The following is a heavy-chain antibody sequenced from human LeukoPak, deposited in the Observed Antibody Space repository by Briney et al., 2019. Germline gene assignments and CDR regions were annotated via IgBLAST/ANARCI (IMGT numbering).Heavy chain of an antibody. CDR3: VRTFNGTWAHFDY. J-gene: IGHJ4*02. CDR2: SRDKAHSHTT. CDR1: GFTFSDHY. V-gene: IGHV3-72*01. D-gene: IGHD2-8*01. Sequence: GGSLRLSCAASGFTFSDHYMDWVRQAPGKRLEWVGRSRDKAHSHTTEYAASVKGRFTVSRDDSQSSLYLQMNSLKIEGTAVYYCVRTFNGTWAHFDYWGQGTLVTVSS.